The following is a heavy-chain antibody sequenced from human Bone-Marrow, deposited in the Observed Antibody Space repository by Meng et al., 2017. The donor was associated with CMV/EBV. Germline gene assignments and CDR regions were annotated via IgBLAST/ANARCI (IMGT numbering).Heavy chain of an antibody. Sequence: GESLKISCAASGFTFSNYWMSWVRQTPGKGLEWVANIRQDGSEKYYVDSVKGRFTISRDNAKNSLYLQMNSLRAEDTAVYYCARIYCSSTSCYSKSMDVWGQGTTVTVSS. CDR3: ARIYCSSTSCYSKSMDV. D-gene: IGHD2-2*02. CDR1: GFTFSNYW. J-gene: IGHJ6*02. CDR2: IRQDGSEK. V-gene: IGHV3-7*01.